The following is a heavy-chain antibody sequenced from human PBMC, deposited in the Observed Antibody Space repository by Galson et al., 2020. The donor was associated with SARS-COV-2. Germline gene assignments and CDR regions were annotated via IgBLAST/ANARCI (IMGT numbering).Heavy chain of an antibody. V-gene: IGHV1-18*01. CDR3: SSAEGWDNCNFGAFDI. CDR1: GYTFTNFG. D-gene: IGHD1-7*01. Sequence: ASVKVSCKASGYTFTNFGIHWVRQAPGQGLEWMGWISSYNGNTNYAQKFQGRVTMTTDTSTSTAYMELRSLRSDDTAVYYCSSAEGWDNCNFGAFDIWGQGTMVTFSS. J-gene: IGHJ3*02. CDR2: ISSYNGNT.